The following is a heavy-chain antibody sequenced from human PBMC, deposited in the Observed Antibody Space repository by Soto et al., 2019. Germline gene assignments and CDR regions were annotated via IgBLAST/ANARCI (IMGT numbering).Heavy chain of an antibody. D-gene: IGHD3-3*01. CDR2: INPSGGST. V-gene: IGHV1-46*03. CDR3: ARDGQTTIFGVVTNYFDY. J-gene: IGHJ4*02. CDR1: GYTFTSYY. Sequence: ASVKVSCKASGYTFTSYYMHWVRQAPGQGLEWMGMINPSGGSTSYAQKFQGRVTMTRDTSTSTVYMELSSLRSEDTAVYYCARDGQTTIFGVVTNYFDYWGQGTLVTVSS.